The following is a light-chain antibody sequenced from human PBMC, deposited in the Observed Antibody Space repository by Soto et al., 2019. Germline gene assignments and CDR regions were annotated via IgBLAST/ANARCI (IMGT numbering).Light chain of an antibody. CDR3: ATWDDSLNGVV. Sequence: QPVLTQPPSASGTPGQGVTISCSGTDSNVASNTVSWYQRLPGTAPKLLIYNNNQRPSGVPDRFSGSKSGTSASLAVSGLRSEDEGDYYCATWDDSLNGVVFGGGTQLTVL. CDR1: DSNVASNT. V-gene: IGLV1-44*01. J-gene: IGLJ3*02. CDR2: NNN.